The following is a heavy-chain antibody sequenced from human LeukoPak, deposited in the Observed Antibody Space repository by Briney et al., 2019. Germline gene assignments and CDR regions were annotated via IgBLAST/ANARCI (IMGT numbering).Heavy chain of an antibody. J-gene: IGHJ5*02. CDR2: MNPNSGNT. V-gene: IGHV1-8*01. Sequence: SVKVSCKASGYTFTSYDINWVRQATGQGLEWMGWMNPNSGNTGYAQKFQGRVTMTRNTSISTAYMELSSLRSEDTAVYYCARGRRGSTSSIHWFDPWGQGTLVTVSS. D-gene: IGHD2-2*01. CDR3: ARGRRGSTSSIHWFDP. CDR1: GYTFTSYD.